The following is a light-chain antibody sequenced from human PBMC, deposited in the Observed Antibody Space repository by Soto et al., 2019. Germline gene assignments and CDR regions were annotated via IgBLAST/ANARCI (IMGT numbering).Light chain of an antibody. CDR1: QDITNY. J-gene: IGKJ2*01. CDR2: GAT. Sequence: DSQMTQSPSSLSASVGDRVTITCQASQDITNYLDWYRQIPGKAPNLLIYGATNLETGVPSRLSGSGSGTHFSFTISSLQPEDIATYYCQQYDNPRPDTFGQGTKLEI. CDR3: QQYDNPRPDT. V-gene: IGKV1-33*01.